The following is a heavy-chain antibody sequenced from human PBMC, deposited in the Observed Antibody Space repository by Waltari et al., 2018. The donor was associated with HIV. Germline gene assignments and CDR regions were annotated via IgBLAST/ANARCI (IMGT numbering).Heavy chain of an antibody. Sequence: LEWVSSISSSSSYIYYADSVKGRFTISRDNAKNSLYLQMNSLRAEDTAVYYCARGGYSYGQGHDAFDIWGQGTMVTVSS. CDR3: ARGGYSYGQGHDAFDI. V-gene: IGHV3-21*01. J-gene: IGHJ3*02. D-gene: IGHD5-18*01. CDR2: ISSSSSYI.